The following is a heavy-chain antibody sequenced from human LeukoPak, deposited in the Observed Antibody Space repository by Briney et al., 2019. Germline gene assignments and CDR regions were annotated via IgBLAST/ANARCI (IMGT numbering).Heavy chain of an antibody. CDR2: ISGNGDST. CDR1: GFTFRTNV. Sequence: GGSLRLSCAASGFTFRTNVINWVRQAPGKGLEWVSGISGNGDSTYYADSVKGRFTISRDNSKNTLYLQMNSLRAEDTATYYCAKGAPTTLFDFWGQGTLVTVSS. D-gene: IGHD1-1*01. CDR3: AKGAPTTLFDF. V-gene: IGHV3-23*01. J-gene: IGHJ4*02.